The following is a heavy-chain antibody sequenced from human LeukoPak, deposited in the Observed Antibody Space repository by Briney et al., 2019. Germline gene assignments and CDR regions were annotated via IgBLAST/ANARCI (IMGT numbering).Heavy chain of an antibody. CDR2: IHPNSGGT. CDR1: GYTFTGYY. J-gene: IGHJ3*02. CDR3: ATSGYTYGALDI. V-gene: IGHV1-2*04. Sequence: GASVTVSCKASGYTFTGYYMHWVRQAPGQGLEWMGWIHPNSGGTNYAQKFQGWVTMTRDTSISTAYMELTRLRSDDTAMYYCATSGYTYGALDIWGQGTMVTVSS. D-gene: IGHD5-18*01.